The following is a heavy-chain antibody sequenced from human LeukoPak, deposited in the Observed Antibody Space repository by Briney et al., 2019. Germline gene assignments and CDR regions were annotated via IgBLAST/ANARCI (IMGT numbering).Heavy chain of an antibody. D-gene: IGHD3-10*01. Sequence: SETLPLTCTVSAGSVSNGNYYWSWLRQPPGKALEWIGYIYYTGTTYYIPSLEGRVTISVDTSKNQFSVKLNSVTAADTAVYYCARSQSYYGSGDYWSPGTLVTVSS. CDR3: ARSQSYYGSGDY. J-gene: IGHJ4*02. CDR2: IYYTGTT. CDR1: AGSVSNGNYY. V-gene: IGHV4-61*01.